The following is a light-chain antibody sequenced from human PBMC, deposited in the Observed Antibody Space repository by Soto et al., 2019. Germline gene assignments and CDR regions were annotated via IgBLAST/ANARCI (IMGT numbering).Light chain of an antibody. V-gene: IGLV2-23*01. CDR1: SSDVGSYNL. CDR3: CSYAGRVYV. J-gene: IGLJ1*01. Sequence: QSALTQPASVSGSPGQSITISCTGTSSDVGSYNLVSWYQQHPGKAPKLMIYEGSKRPSGVSNRFSGSKSGNTASLTISGLQAEEDADYYCCSYAGRVYVFGTGTKLTVL. CDR2: EGS.